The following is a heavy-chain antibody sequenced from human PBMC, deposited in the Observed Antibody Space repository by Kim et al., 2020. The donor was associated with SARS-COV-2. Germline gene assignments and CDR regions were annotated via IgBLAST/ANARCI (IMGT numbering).Heavy chain of an antibody. V-gene: IGHV4-31*02. D-gene: IGHD2-2*01. CDR3: ARGGEVVPAFDY. Sequence: YYNPSLKSRVTISVDTSKNQFSLKLSSVTAADTAVYYCARGGEVVPAFDYWGQGTLVTVSS. J-gene: IGHJ4*02.